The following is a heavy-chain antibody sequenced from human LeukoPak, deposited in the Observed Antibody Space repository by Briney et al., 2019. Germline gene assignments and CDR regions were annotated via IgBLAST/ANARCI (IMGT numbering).Heavy chain of an antibody. CDR2: ISYDGSNK. V-gene: IGHV3-30-3*01. CDR3: ARDSPAAMAHFDY. Sequence: GRSLRLSCAAPGFTFGSYAMHWVRQAPGKGLEWVAVISYDGSNKYYADPVKGRFTISRDNSKNTLYLQMNSLRAEDTAVYYCARDSPAAMAHFDYWGQGTLVTVSS. D-gene: IGHD5-18*01. J-gene: IGHJ4*02. CDR1: GFTFGSYA.